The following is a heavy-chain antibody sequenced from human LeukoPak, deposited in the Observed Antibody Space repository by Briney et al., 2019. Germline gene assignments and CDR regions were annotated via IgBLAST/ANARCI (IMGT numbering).Heavy chain of an antibody. D-gene: IGHD3-22*01. V-gene: IGHV3-23*01. CDR1: GFTFSSSA. CDR2: ISGSGGST. CDR3: AKDNEAYYYDSSGYHPPIDY. J-gene: IGHJ4*02. Sequence: GGSLRLSCAASGFTFSSSAMSWVRQAPGKGLEWVSSISGSGGSTYSADSVKGRFTISRDNSKNTLYLQMNSLRAEDTALYYCAKDNEAYYYDSSGYHPPIDYWGQGTLVTVSS.